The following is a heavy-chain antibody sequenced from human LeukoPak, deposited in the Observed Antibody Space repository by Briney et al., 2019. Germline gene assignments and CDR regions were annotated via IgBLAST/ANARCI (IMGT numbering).Heavy chain of an antibody. J-gene: IGHJ4*02. D-gene: IGHD6-19*01. CDR3: ARVHSSGWSGVDY. Sequence: SVKVSCKASGGTFSSYAISWVRQAPGQGLEWMGGIIPISGTANYAQKFQGRVTITADKSTSTAYMELSSLRSEDTAVYYRARVHSSGWSGVDYWGQGTLVTVSS. CDR1: GGTFSSYA. V-gene: IGHV1-69*06. CDR2: IIPISGTA.